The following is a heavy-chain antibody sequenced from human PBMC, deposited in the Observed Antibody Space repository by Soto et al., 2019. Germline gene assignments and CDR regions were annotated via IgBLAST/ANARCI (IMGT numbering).Heavy chain of an antibody. CDR2: IYDSGTT. J-gene: IGHJ4*02. D-gene: IGHD5-18*01. CDR1: GGSVSSASYY. V-gene: IGHV4-61*01. CDR3: AREERGYSYGLGDSW. Sequence: QVQLQESGPGLAKPSETLSLTCTVTGGSVSSASYYWSWIRQPPGKGLEWLGYIYDSGTTNYNPSLTSRVTILLDTSKNQFSLRLTSVTAADTAVYYCAREERGYSYGLGDSWWGQGTLVTVSS.